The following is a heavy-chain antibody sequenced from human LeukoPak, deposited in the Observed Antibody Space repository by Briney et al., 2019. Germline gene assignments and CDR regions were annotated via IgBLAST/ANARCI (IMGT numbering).Heavy chain of an antibody. CDR1: GYTFTGYD. D-gene: IGHD2-15*01. CDR2: MNPNTGNT. Sequence: GASVKVSCKASGYTFTGYDINWVRQAPGQGLEWMGWMNPNTGNTGYAQKFRGRVTMTRSTSISTASMELSSLTSEDTAVYYCARGAPGSHCSGGSCPYFDYWGQGTLVSVSS. CDR3: ARGAPGSHCSGGSCPYFDY. J-gene: IGHJ4*02. V-gene: IGHV1-8*01.